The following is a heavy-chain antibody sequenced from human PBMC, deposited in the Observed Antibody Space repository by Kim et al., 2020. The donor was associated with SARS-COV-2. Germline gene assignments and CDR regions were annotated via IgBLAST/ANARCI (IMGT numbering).Heavy chain of an antibody. CDR2: ISYDGTNK. CDR3: AKDWSIVVLPGIYYFDY. V-gene: IGHV3-30*18. J-gene: IGHJ4*02. Sequence: GGSLRLSCAASGFTFSSYGMHWVRQAPGKGLEWVAVISYDGTNKYYADSVKGRFTISRDNSKNTLYLQMNSLRAEDTAMYYCAKDWSIVVLPGIYYFDYWGQGTLVTVSS. CDR1: GFTFSSYG. D-gene: IGHD2-2*01.